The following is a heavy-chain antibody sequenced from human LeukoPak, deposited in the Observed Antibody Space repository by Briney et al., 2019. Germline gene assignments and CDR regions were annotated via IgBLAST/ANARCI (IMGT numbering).Heavy chain of an antibody. J-gene: IGHJ4*02. CDR2: INHSGTT. D-gene: IGHD3-3*01. CDR3: ARVPLRFLEPFDY. Sequence: SETLSLTCSVYGGSVNGYYWSWIRQPPGKGLEWIGEINHSGTTNYNPSLKSRVTMSLDTSKNQFSLRLNSVTAADTAVYYCARVPLRFLEPFDYWGQGTLVPVSS. V-gene: IGHV4-34*01. CDR1: GGSVNGYY.